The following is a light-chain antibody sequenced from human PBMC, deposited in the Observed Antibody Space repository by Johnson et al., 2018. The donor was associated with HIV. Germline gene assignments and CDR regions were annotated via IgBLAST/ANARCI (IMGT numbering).Light chain of an antibody. CDR3: GTWDSTLSAGI. J-gene: IGLJ1*01. V-gene: IGLV1-51*01. CDR1: SSNIANNY. CDR2: DND. Sequence: QAVLTQPPSVSAAPGHQVTISCSGSSSNIANNYVSWYQQVPGTAPILLIYDNDKRPSGIPDRFSGSKSGTSATLAITGLQTGDEADYYCGTWDSTLSAGIFGTGTKVTVL.